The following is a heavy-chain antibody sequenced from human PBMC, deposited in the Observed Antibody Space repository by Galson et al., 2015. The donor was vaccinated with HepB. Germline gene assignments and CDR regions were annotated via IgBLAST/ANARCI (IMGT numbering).Heavy chain of an antibody. CDR3: ARDGSYYDFWSGYSDNWFDP. J-gene: IGHJ5*02. V-gene: IGHV3-48*01. CDR2: ISSSSSTI. Sequence: SLRLSCAASGFTFSSYSMNWVRQAPGKGLEWVSYISSSSSTIYYADSVKGRFTISRDNAKNSLYLQMNSLRAEDTAVYYCARDGSYYDFWSGYSDNWFDPWGQGTLVTVSS. D-gene: IGHD3-3*01. CDR1: GFTFSSYS.